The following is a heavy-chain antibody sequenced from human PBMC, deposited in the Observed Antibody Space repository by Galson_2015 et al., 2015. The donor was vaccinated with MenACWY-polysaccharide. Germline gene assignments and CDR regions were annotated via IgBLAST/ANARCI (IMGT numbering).Heavy chain of an antibody. Sequence: SLRLSCAASGFTFSSYAMSWVRQAPGKGLEWVSTDSGSGSSTYYADSVKGRFTISRDNSKNTLYLQMGSLRAEDTAVYYCAKVAVAGPMSFFDYWGQGTLGTVSS. CDR3: AKVAVAGPMSFFDY. CDR1: GFTFSSYA. CDR2: DSGSGSST. D-gene: IGHD6-19*01. J-gene: IGHJ4*02. V-gene: IGHV3-23*01.